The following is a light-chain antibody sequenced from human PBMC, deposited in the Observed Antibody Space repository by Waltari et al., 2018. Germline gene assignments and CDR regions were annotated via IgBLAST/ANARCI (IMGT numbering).Light chain of an antibody. V-gene: IGLV2-8*01. J-gene: IGLJ2*01. CDR3: SSYAGTNNVV. CDR1: SSDVGGFNY. CDR2: EVS. Sequence: QSALTQPPSASGSPGQSVTISCTATSSDVGGFNYVSWYQQQPGKAPKLMIYEVSKRPSGVPDRFSGSKSGNTASLTVSGLQAEDEGDYYCSSYAGTNNVVFGGGTKLTVL.